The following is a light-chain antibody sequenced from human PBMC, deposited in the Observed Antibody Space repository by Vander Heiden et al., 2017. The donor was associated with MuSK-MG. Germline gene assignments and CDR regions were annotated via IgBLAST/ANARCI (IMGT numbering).Light chain of an antibody. J-gene: IGLJ2*01. CDR3: QSYDRSLSDVV. CDR1: SSNIGAGYD. Sequence: QPVLTPPPSVSAAPGPRVPITGVGASSNIGAGYDVHWYKHLPGAAPTLLIYGATNRPSGVPARVSGAKSDASASLTITGLQAEDEADYFCQSYDRSLSDVVFGGGTKVTVL. V-gene: IGLV1-40*03. CDR2: GAT.